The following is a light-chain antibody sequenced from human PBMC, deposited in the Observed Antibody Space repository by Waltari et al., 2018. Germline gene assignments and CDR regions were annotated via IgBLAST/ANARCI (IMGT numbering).Light chain of an antibody. Sequence: DIKMTQSPPSFFASVGDRFPTTCRASKGISGWLAWYQQKPGKAPKLLFYKASSLQSGVPSRFSGSGSGTDFTLTISSLQPEDFAIYYCQQYNSAPYSFGQGTKVEIK. V-gene: IGKV1-12*01. J-gene: IGKJ2*03. CDR3: QQYNSAPYS. CDR2: KAS. CDR1: KGISGW.